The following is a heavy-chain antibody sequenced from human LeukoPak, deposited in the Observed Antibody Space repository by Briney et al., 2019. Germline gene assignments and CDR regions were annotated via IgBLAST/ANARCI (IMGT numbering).Heavy chain of an antibody. Sequence: PSETLPLTCTVSSGSISSYFWTWIRQPAGKGLEWIGRIYSSGSTNYNPSLKSRVIISVDKSKNQLSLKLSSVTAADTAVYYCAREDSAAYCSSTNCYGFDYWGQGTLVTVSS. D-gene: IGHD2-2*01. CDR3: AREDSAAYCSSTNCYGFDY. V-gene: IGHV4-4*07. CDR1: SGSISSYF. J-gene: IGHJ4*02. CDR2: IYSSGST.